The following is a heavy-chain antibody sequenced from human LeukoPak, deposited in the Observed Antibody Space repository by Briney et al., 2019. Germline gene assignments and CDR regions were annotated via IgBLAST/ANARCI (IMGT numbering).Heavy chain of an antibody. V-gene: IGHV3-30*02. CDR2: IRYDGINK. CDR1: GFTFSKYG. Sequence: PGGSLRLSCAASGFTFSKYGMHWVRQAPGEGLEWVTFIRYDGINKYYADSLKGRFTISRDNSKNTLYLQMNSLRAEDTAVYYCARVRYSYAIDYWGQGTLVTVSS. D-gene: IGHD5-18*01. CDR3: ARVRYSYAIDY. J-gene: IGHJ4*02.